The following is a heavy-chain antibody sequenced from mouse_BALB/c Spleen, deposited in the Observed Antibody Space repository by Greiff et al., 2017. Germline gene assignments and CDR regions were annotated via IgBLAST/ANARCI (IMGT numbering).Heavy chain of an antibody. J-gene: IGHJ4*01. CDR3: ARWDSYYAMDY. Sequence: EVKLQESGPGLVKPSQSLSLTCTVTGYSITSDYAWNWIRQFPGNKLEWMGYISYSGSTSYNPSLKSRISITRDTSKNQFFLQLNSVTTEDTATYYCARWDSYYAMDYWGQGTSVTVSS. V-gene: IGHV3-2*02. D-gene: IGHD4-1*01. CDR1: GYSITSDYA. CDR2: ISYSGST.